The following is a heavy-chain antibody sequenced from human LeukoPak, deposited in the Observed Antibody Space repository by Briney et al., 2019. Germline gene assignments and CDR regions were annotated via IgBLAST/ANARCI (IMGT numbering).Heavy chain of an antibody. CDR3: ARGARIAYYDFWSGYYNNWFDP. CDR2: ISAYNGNT. CDR1: GYTFTSSG. V-gene: IGHV1-18*01. J-gene: IGHJ5*02. D-gene: IGHD3-3*01. Sequence: ASVKVSCKASGYTFTSSGISWVRQAPGQGLEWMGWISAYNGNTNYAQKLQGRVTMTTDTSTSTAYMELRSLRSDDTAVYYCARGARIAYYDFWSGYYNNWFDPWGQGTLVAVSS.